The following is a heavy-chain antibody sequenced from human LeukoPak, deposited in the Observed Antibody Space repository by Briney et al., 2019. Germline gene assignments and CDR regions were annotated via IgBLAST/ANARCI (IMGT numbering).Heavy chain of an antibody. CDR2: INHSGST. CDR1: GGSFSGYY. Sequence: SETLSLTCAVYGGSFSGYYWSWIRQPPGKGLEWIGEINHSGSTNYNPSLKSRVTISVDTSKNQFSLKLSSVTAADTAVYYCARDIAVVPATFDPWGQGTLVTVSS. V-gene: IGHV4-34*01. J-gene: IGHJ5*02. D-gene: IGHD2-2*01. CDR3: ARDIAVVPATFDP.